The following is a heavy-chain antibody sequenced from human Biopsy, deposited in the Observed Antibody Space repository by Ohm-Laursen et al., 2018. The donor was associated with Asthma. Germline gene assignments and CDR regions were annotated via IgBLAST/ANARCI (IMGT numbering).Heavy chain of an antibody. CDR1: GDSFSNYA. D-gene: IGHD3-16*02. Sequence: ASVKVSCKASGDSFSNYAISWVRQAPGQGLEWMGGISPIFGAIRYAQNFQGRVTITADVFTNTVHMELSSLRSEDTAVLYCVKARCYYYYCDMEVWGQGTTVTVSS. CDR2: ISPIFGAI. CDR3: VKARCYYYYCDMEV. V-gene: IGHV1-69*13. J-gene: IGHJ6*02.